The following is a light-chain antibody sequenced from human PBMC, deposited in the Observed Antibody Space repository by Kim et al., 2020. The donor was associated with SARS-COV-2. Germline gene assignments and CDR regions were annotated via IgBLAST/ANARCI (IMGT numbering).Light chain of an antibody. J-gene: IGLJ3*02. CDR3: QTWGTGINWV. Sequence: SVKLTCTLSSGHSSYGIAWHQQQPEKGPRYLMKLNSDGSHSKGDGIPDRFSGSSSGAERYLTISSLQSEDEADYYCQTWGTGINWVFGGGTKLTVL. V-gene: IGLV4-69*01. CDR1: SGHSSYG. CDR2: LNSDGSH.